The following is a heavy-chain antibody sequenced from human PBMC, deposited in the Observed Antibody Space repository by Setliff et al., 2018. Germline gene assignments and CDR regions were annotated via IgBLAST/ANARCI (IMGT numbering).Heavy chain of an antibody. D-gene: IGHD3-16*01. Sequence: PGESLKISCAASGFTFTSYWMHWVRQAPGKGLVWVSRINHDGSSTTYADSVKGRFTISRDNSKNTLYLQMNSLRAEDTAVYYCARDGGEYWGQGTLVTVSS. CDR2: INHDGSST. J-gene: IGHJ4*02. CDR1: GFTFTSYW. CDR3: ARDGGEY. V-gene: IGHV3-74*01.